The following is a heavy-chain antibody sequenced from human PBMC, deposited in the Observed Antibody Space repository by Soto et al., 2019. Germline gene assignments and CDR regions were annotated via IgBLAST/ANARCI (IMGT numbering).Heavy chain of an antibody. D-gene: IGHD3-10*01. CDR2: ISAYNGNT. J-gene: IGHJ5*02. CDR3: ARGVGSGSYYNQYNWFDP. V-gene: IGHV1-18*04. Sequence: GASVKVSCKASGYIFTSYYIHWVRQAPGQGLEWMGWISAYNGNTKYAQKLQGRVTMTTDTSTSTAYMELRSLRSDDTAVYYCARGVGSGSYYNQYNWFDPWGQGSLVTVSS. CDR1: GYIFTSYY.